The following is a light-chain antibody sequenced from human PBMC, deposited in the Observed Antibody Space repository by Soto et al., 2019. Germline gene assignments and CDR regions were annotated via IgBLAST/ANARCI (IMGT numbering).Light chain of an antibody. J-gene: IGKJ2*01. CDR1: QSVLYSSNNKNY. CDR2: WAS. CDR3: HQYYRTPYT. V-gene: IGKV4-1*01. Sequence: DIVMTQSPDSLAVSLGERATINCKSSQSVLYSSNNKNYLTWYQQKPGQPPKLLLYWASTRESGVPDRFSGSGSGTDFTLTISSLQAEDVAVYYCHQYYRTPYTFGQGTKLEIK.